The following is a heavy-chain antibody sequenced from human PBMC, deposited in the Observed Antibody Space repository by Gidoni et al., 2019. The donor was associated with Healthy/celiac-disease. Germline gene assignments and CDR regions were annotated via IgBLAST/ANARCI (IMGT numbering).Heavy chain of an antibody. CDR1: GGTFSSYA. CDR2: IIPIFGTA. D-gene: IGHD4-17*01. J-gene: IGHJ5*02. V-gene: IGHV1-69*01. Sequence: QVQLVQSGAEVKKPGSSVKVTCKASGGTFSSYAISWVRQAPGQGLEWMGGIIPIFGTANYAQKFQGRVTITADESTSTAYMELSSLRSEDTAVYYCARDDDGDYWGGQQFDPWGQGTLVTVSS. CDR3: ARDDDGDYWGGQQFDP.